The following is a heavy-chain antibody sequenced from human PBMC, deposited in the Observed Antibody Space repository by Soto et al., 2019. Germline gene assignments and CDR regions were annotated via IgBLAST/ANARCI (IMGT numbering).Heavy chain of an antibody. CDR2: TRNKANSYTT. V-gene: IGHV3-72*01. Sequence: EVQLVESGGGLVQPGGSLRLSCAASGFTFSDHYMDWVRQAPGKGLEWVGRTRNKANSYTTEYAASVKGRFTISRDDSKNSLYLQMNSLRAEDTAVYYCARPVTTVTTHEFDYWGQGTLVTVSS. CDR1: GFTFSDHY. J-gene: IGHJ4*02. CDR3: ARPVTTVTTHEFDY. D-gene: IGHD4-4*01.